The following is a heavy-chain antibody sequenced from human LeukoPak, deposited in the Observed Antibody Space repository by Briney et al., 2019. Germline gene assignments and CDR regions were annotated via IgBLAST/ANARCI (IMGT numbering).Heavy chain of an antibody. D-gene: IGHD1-26*01. Sequence: ASVKVSCKASGYTFTSYYMHWVRQAPGQGLEWMGLINPTGGSTGYAQKFQGRVTMTRDMSTSTDYMELSSLRSEDTAVYYCARDNSVGDTAWWFDPWGQGTLVTVSS. CDR1: GYTFTSYY. CDR2: INPTGGST. J-gene: IGHJ5*02. CDR3: ARDNSVGDTAWWFDP. V-gene: IGHV1-46*01.